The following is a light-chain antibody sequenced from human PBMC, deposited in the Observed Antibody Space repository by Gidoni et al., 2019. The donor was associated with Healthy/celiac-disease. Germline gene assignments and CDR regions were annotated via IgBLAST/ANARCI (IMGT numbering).Light chain of an antibody. CDR1: QSISSY. V-gene: IGKV1-39*01. CDR3: QQSYSTPWT. Sequence: DIQLTQSPSSLSASVGDRVTITCRASQSISSYVNWYQQKPGKVPKLLIYAASSLQSGVPSRFSGSGSGTDFTLTISSLQPEDVATYYCQQSYSTPWTFGQGTKVEIK. J-gene: IGKJ1*01. CDR2: AAS.